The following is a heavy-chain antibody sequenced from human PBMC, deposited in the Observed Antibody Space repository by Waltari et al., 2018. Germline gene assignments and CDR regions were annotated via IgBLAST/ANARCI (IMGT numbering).Heavy chain of an antibody. Sequence: QVQLQESVPGLVKPSQTLSLTCTVAGGPLSSGGYYWIWIRQHPGKGLEWIGYIYYSGSTYYNPSLKSRVTISVDTSKNQFSLKLSSVTAADTAVYYCAREDPARSSCLDYWGQGTLVTVSS. D-gene: IGHD6-13*01. J-gene: IGHJ4*02. V-gene: IGHV4-31*03. CDR2: IYYSGST. CDR1: GGPLSSGGYY. CDR3: AREDPARSSCLDY.